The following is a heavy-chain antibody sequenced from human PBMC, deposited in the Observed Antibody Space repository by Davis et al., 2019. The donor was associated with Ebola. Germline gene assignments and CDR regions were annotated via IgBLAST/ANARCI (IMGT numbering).Heavy chain of an antibody. CDR3: ARGRRLVVVITSFDY. D-gene: IGHD3-22*01. CDR1: GGSISSGGYY. V-gene: IGHV4-31*03. J-gene: IGHJ4*02. CDR2: IYYSGST. Sequence: PSETLSLTCTVSGGSISSGGYYWSWIRQHPGKGLEWIGYIYYSGSTYYNPSLKSRVTISVDTSKNQFSLKLSSVTAADTAVYYCARGRRLVVVITSFDYWGQGTLVTVSS.